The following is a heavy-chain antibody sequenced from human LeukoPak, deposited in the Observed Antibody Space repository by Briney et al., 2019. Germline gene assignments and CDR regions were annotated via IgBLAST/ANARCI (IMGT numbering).Heavy chain of an antibody. V-gene: IGHV7-4-1*02. J-gene: IGHJ4*02. CDR3: ARMAQYYYDSSGYPFDY. Sequence: ASVKVSCKASGYTFTTYAMNWVRQAPGQGLEWMGWINTNTGNPTYAQGFTGRFVFSLDTSVSTAYLQISSLKAEDTAVYYCARMAQYYYDSSGYPFDYWGQRTLVTVSS. CDR2: INTNTGNP. CDR1: GYTFTTYA. D-gene: IGHD3-22*01.